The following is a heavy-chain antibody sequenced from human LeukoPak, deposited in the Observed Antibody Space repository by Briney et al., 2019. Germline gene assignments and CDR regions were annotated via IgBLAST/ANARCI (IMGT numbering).Heavy chain of an antibody. CDR2: ISGSSSST. J-gene: IGHJ4*02. V-gene: IGHV3-11*06. CDR3: ARVAVVRGVIAAYYFDY. D-gene: IGHD3-10*01. CDR1: GFTFSTYW. Sequence: PGGSLRLSCAVSGFTFSTYWMSWIRQAPGKGLEWVSYISGSSSSTNYADSLKGRFTISRDNAKNSLYLQMNSLRAEDTAVYYCARVAVVRGVIAAYYFDYWGQGTVVTVSS.